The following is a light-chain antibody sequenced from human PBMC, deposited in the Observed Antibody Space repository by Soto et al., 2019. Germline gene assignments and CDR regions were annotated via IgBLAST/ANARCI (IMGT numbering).Light chain of an antibody. Sequence: DIQMTQSPSSVSASIGDRVTITCRASQIIGSWLAWYQQKPGKAPTLLIYAASSLQSGGPSRFSGSGSGTDFTLTITSLQAEDSATYYCQQANSFPFTFGPGTKVHIK. CDR3: QQANSFPFT. V-gene: IGKV1-12*02. CDR2: AAS. J-gene: IGKJ3*01. CDR1: QIIGSW.